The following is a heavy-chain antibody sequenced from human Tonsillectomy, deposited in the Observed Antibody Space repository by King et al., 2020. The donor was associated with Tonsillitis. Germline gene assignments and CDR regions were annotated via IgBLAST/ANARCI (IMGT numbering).Heavy chain of an antibody. J-gene: IGHJ4*02. V-gene: IGHV5-51*03. CDR1: GYIFSTYW. CDR2: IYPGDSDT. CDR3: ARLGELELRSGGDY. D-gene: IGHD1-7*01. Sequence: QLVQSGAEVGKAGESLKISCKASGYIFSTYWIGWVRQLPGKGLEWMGIIYPGDSDTRYSPSFQGQGTISADKSINTAYLQWSSLKASHTAIYYCARLGELELRSGGDYWGQGTLVTVSS.